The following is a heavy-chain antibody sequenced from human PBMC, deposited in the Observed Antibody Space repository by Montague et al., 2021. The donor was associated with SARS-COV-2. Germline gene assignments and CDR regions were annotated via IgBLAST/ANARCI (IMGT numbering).Heavy chain of an antibody. CDR3: ARQTTLLRGRAPPGV. Sequence: SETLSLTCTVYGGSISSTAYYWGWIRQPPGKGLEWIGSIYYTVNTYYNPSLKSRVTISVDASKNQFSLTLSSVSAADTAVYYCARQTTLLRGRAPPGVWGQGTTVTVSS. V-gene: IGHV4-39*01. D-gene: IGHD3-10*01. CDR2: IYYTVNT. J-gene: IGHJ6*02. CDR1: GGSISSTAYY.